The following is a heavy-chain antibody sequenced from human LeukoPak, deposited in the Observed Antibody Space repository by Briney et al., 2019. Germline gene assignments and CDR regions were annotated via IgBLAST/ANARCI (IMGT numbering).Heavy chain of an antibody. CDR2: ISSSSSTI. D-gene: IGHD4-17*01. CDR1: GFTFSSYS. CDR3: ARMTTVTTEGI. J-gene: IGHJ3*02. Sequence: HPGGSLRLSCAASGFTFSSYSMNWVRQAPGKGLEWVSYISSSSSTIYYADSVKGRFTISRDNAKNSLYLQMNSLRAEDTAVYYCARMTTVTTEGIWGQGTMVTVSS. V-gene: IGHV3-48*04.